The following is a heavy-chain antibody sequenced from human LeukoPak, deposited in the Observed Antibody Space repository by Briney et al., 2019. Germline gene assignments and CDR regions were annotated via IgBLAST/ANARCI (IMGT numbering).Heavy chain of an antibody. D-gene: IGHD3-3*01. Sequence: GGSLRLSCTASGFTFGDYAMSWFRQAPGKGLEWVGFIRSKAYGGTTEYAASVKGRFTISRDDSKSIAYLQMNSLKTEDTAVYYCTRARAAIFGVVIGVDYFDYWGQGTLVTVSS. CDR2: IRSKAYGGTT. CDR1: GFTFGDYA. CDR3: TRARAAIFGVVIGVDYFDY. J-gene: IGHJ4*02. V-gene: IGHV3-49*03.